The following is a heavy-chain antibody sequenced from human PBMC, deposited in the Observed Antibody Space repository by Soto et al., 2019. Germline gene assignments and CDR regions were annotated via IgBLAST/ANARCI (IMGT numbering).Heavy chain of an antibody. V-gene: IGHV4-4*02. CDR2: ISPIGSV. CDR3: ARSFGWYAIDY. CDR1: GVSISSNYY. J-gene: IGHJ4*02. Sequence: QVLLQESGPGLVQPSGTLSLSCVVSGVSISSNYYWGWVRQPPGKGLERLGDISPIGSVNYNPSLKSRVTISMDKSQNQFSLKVNSVTAADTAVYYCARSFGWYAIDYWGQGTLVIVSS. D-gene: IGHD6-19*01.